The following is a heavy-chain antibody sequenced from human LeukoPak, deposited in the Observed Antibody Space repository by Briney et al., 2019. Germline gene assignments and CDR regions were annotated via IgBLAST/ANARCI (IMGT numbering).Heavy chain of an antibody. CDR2: IYHSGGT. Sequence: SETLSLTCAVSGYSISSGYYWGWIRQPPGKGLEWIGSIYHSGGTYYNPSLKSRVTISVDTSKNQFSLKLSSVTAADTAVYYCARDVSSSSWTADYWGQGTLVTVSS. J-gene: IGHJ4*02. V-gene: IGHV4-38-2*02. D-gene: IGHD6-13*01. CDR1: GYSISSGYY. CDR3: ARDVSSSSWTADY.